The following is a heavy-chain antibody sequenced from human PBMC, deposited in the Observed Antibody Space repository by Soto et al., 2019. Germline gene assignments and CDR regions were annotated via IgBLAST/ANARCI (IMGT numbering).Heavy chain of an antibody. CDR2: IIPIFGTA. CDR1: GGTFSSYA. CDR3: ARDGEVLRYFDWSPRYYYGMDV. V-gene: IGHV1-69*13. D-gene: IGHD3-9*01. Sequence: SVKVSCKASGGTFSSYAISWVRQAPGQGLEWMGGIIPIFGTANYAQKFQGRVTITADESTSTAYMELSSLRSEDTAVYYCARDGEVLRYFDWSPRYYYGMDVWGQGTTVTVSS. J-gene: IGHJ6*02.